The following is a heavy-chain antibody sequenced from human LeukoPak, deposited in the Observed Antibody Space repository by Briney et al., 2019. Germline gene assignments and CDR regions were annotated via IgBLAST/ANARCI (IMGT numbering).Heavy chain of an antibody. J-gene: IGHJ4*02. V-gene: IGHV1-18*01. CDR2: ISAYNGNT. CDR1: GYTFTNHG. D-gene: IGHD3-22*01. CDR3: ARGVYYYDSSPYYYFDF. Sequence: ASVKISCKASGYTFTNHGISWVRQAPGQGLEWMGRISAYNGNTNYAQKLQGRVTMTTDTTTSTAYMDLRSLRSDDTAVYYCARGVYYYDSSPYYYFDFWGQGTLVAVSS.